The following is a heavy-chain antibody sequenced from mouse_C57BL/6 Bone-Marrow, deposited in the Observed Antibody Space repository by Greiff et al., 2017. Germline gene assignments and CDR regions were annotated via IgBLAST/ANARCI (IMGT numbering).Heavy chain of an antibody. CDR2: IYPRDGST. Sequence: QVQLQQSGPELVKPGASVKLSCKAFGYTFTSYDINWVKQTLGQGLEWIGWIYPRDGSTKYNEKFKGKATLTVDTSSSTAYMERHSLTSEDSAVYYCARKREPSETKGYFDYWGTGTTLTVSS. D-gene: IGHD1-3*01. CDR3: ARKREPSETKGYFDY. V-gene: IGHV1-85*01. CDR1: GYTFTSYD. J-gene: IGHJ2*01.